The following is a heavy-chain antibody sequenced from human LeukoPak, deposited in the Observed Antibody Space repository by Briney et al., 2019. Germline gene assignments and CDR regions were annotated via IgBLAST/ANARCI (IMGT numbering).Heavy chain of an antibody. Sequence: PGGSLRLSCAASRFTFSAYWMSWVRQAPGKGLEWVANIKQDGSDKYYVDSVKGRFTISRDNAKNSLYLQMNSLRAEDTAVYYCAKAVGYCSSTSCYFDYWGQGTLVTVSS. V-gene: IGHV3-7*03. CDR1: RFTFSAYW. CDR2: IKQDGSDK. J-gene: IGHJ4*02. CDR3: AKAVGYCSSTSCYFDY. D-gene: IGHD2-2*01.